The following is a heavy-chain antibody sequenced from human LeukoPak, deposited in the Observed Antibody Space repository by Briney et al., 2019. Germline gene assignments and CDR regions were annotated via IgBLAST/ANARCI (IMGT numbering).Heavy chain of an antibody. CDR1: GGSISSSSYY. CDR2: IYYSGST. Sequence: SETLSLTCTVSGGSISSSSYYWGWIRQPPGKGLEWIGSIYYSGSTYYNPSLKSRVTISVDTSKNQFSLKLSSVTAADTAVYYCPTLATADFDYWGQGTLVTVSS. D-gene: IGHD6-13*01. CDR3: PTLATADFDY. V-gene: IGHV4-39*01. J-gene: IGHJ4*02.